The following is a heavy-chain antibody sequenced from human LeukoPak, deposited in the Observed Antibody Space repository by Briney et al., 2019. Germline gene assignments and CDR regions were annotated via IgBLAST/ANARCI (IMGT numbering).Heavy chain of an antibody. CDR1: GGSISSGVAY. V-gene: IGHV4-31*03. D-gene: IGHD5-12*01. CDR2: IYYSGSS. Sequence: PSETLSLTCTVSGGSISSGVAYWSWIRQHPGKGLEWIAYIYYSGSSSYNPSLKSRVTISVDTSKNQFSLKLSSVTAADTAVYYCARDYRFDSGYDLLDAFDVWGQGTMVTVSS. CDR3: ARDYRFDSGYDLLDAFDV. J-gene: IGHJ3*01.